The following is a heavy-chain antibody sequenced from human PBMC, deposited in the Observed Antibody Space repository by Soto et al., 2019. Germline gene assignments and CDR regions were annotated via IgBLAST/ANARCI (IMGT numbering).Heavy chain of an antibody. V-gene: IGHV1-3*01. J-gene: IGHJ5*02. CDR3: ARDRVAVRWFDP. Sequence: VRLVHSGAEGRMPGPSVRISGKPSGYTFIAYLIHWLRQAPGQGLEWMGWINAGNGYKEYAQKFQGRINITRNISATTAYLEVTGLTPEDTAIYYCARDRVAVRWFDPWGQGSLVTVSS. CDR2: INAGNGYK. CDR1: GYTFIAYL. D-gene: IGHD6-19*01.